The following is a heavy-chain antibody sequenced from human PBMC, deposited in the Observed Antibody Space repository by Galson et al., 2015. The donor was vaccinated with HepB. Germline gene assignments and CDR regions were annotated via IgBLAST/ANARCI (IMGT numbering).Heavy chain of an antibody. J-gene: IGHJ1*01. Sequence: SVKVSCKASGGTLSSYAISWVRQAPGQGLEWMGGIIPIFGTANYAQKFQGRVTITADESTSTAYMELSSLRSEDTAVYYCARPAVDSSSWYYFQHWGQGTLVTVSS. CDR2: IIPIFGTA. CDR1: GGTLSSYA. CDR3: ARPAVDSSSWYYFQH. D-gene: IGHD6-13*01. V-gene: IGHV1-69*13.